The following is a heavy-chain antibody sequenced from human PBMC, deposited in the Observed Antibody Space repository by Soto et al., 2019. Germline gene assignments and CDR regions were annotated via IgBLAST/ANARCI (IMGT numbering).Heavy chain of an antibody. CDR2: ISYAGSNK. V-gene: IGHV3-30*18. J-gene: IGHJ4*02. CDR1: GFTFSSYG. Sequence: QVQLVESGGGVVQPGRSLRLSCAASGFTFSSYGMHWVRQAPGKGLEWVAVISYAGSNKYYADSVKGRFTISRDSSKNTLYLQMNSLRAEDTAMYYCAKDHLFRLRYFDWSLSTAFDYWGQGTLVTVSS. CDR3: AKDHLFRLRYFDWSLSTAFDY. D-gene: IGHD3-9*01.